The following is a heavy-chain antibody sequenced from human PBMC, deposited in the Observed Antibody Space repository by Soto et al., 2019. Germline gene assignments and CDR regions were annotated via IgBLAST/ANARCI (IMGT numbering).Heavy chain of an antibody. J-gene: IGHJ6*02. D-gene: IGHD6-13*01. CDR1: GDTFSSHG. Sequence: VQLVQSGAEVKKPGSSVKVSCKASGDTFSSHGITWVRQAPGLGLEWMGGIIPMFDTTNYAQKFQGXLXXXADEXXXXXXXXXXXXXXXXXXVYFCARGAAAGSYYGMDVWGQGTSVTVSS. CDR2: IIPMFDTT. CDR3: ARGAAAGSYYGMDV. V-gene: IGHV1-69*12.